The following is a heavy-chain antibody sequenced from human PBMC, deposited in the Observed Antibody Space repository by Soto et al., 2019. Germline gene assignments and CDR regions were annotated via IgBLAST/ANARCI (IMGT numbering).Heavy chain of an antibody. V-gene: IGHV3-64D*08. D-gene: IGHD3-3*01. CDR3: VKDDF. CDR1: EYCISSYA. J-gene: IGHJ4*02. Sequence: PVVPRRVSRCAAEYCISSYAMHCVRKAPGKGLEYVSAISSNGGSTYYADSVKGRFTISRDNSKNTLYLQMSSLRAEDTAVYYCVKDDFWGQGTLVTVSS. CDR2: ISSNGGST.